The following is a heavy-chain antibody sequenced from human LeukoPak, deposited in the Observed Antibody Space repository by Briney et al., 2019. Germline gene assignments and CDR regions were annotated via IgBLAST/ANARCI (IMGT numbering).Heavy chain of an antibody. D-gene: IGHD5-18*01. CDR1: GFTFSSYW. CDR2: IKQDGSEK. CDR3: ARDRRTDTALLRYGDYSYGMDV. J-gene: IGHJ6*02. Sequence: GGSLRLSCAASGFTFSSYWMSWVRQAPGKGLEWVANIKQDGSEKYYVDSVKGRITISRDNSENTLYLQMNSLRAEDTAVYYCARDRRTDTALLRYGDYSYGMDVWGQGTTVTVSS. V-gene: IGHV3-7*01.